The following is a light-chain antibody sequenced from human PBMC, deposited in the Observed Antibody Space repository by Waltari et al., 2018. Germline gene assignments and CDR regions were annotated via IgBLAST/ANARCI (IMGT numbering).Light chain of an antibody. CDR3: QQYYSYPRT. CDR2: AAS. V-gene: IGKV1-8*01. Sequence: AIRITQSPSSLSASTGDRVTITCRASQGISIYLAWYQQKPQKAPKLLIYAASTLQSGVPSRFSGSGSGTDFTLTISCLQSEDFATYYCQQYYSYPRTFGQGTKLEIK. CDR1: QGISIY. J-gene: IGKJ1*01.